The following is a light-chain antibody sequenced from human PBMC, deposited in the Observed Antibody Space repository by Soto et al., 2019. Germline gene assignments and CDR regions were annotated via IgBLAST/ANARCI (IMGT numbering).Light chain of an antibody. J-gene: IGKJ1*01. V-gene: IGKV3-20*01. CDR1: QTVRANY. Sequence: EIVLTQSPGTLSLSPGDRATLSCRASQTVRANYLAWYQQKPGQAPRLVIHGASNRATDIPDRISGSGSGTDFTLTISRLEPEDFAVYYCQQYGDSPVTFGQGTKVDIK. CDR3: QQYGDSPVT. CDR2: GAS.